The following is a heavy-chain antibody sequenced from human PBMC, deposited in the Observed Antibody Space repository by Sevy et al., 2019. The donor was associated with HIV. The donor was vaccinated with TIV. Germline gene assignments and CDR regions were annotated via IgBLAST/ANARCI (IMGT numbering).Heavy chain of an antibody. Sequence: GGSLRLSCAASGFTFSSYAMHWVRQAPGKGLEWVAVISYDGSNKYYADSVKGRFTISRDNSKNTLYLQMNSLRAEDMAVYYCARDRNDFWSGSQGGYYYYGMDVWGQGTTVTVSS. CDR1: GFTFSSYA. V-gene: IGHV3-30-3*01. D-gene: IGHD3-3*01. CDR3: ARDRNDFWSGSQGGYYYYGMDV. J-gene: IGHJ6*02. CDR2: ISYDGSNK.